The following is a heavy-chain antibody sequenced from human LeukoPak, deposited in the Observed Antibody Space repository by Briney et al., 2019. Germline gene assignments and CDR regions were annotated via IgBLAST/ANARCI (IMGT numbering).Heavy chain of an antibody. CDR2: ISGSGGST. Sequence: GGSLRLSCASSGFTFSSYGMTWVRQAPGEGLEWVSAISGSGGSTSYADSVKGRFTISRDNSKNTLYLQMNSLWANDTAVYYCVRGLEAPDYWGQGTLVTVSS. V-gene: IGHV3-23*01. D-gene: IGHD5/OR15-5a*01. CDR1: GFTFSSYG. CDR3: VRGLEAPDY. J-gene: IGHJ4*02.